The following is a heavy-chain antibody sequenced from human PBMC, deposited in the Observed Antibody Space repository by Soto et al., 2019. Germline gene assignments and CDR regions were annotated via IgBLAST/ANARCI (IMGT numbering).Heavy chain of an antibody. CDR1: GGSISSSSYY. V-gene: IGHV4-39*01. Sequence: PSETLSLTCTVSGGSISSSSYYWGWIRQPPGKGLEWIGSIYYSGSTYYNPSLKSRVTISVDTSKNQFSPKLSSVTAADTAVYYCARHGIPWIRTSYGMDVWGQGTTVTVSS. CDR3: ARHGIPWIRTSYGMDV. CDR2: IYYSGST. J-gene: IGHJ6*02. D-gene: IGHD1-1*01.